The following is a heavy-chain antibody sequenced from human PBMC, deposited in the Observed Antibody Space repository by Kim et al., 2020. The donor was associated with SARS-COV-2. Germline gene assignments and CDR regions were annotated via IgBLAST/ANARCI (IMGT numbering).Heavy chain of an antibody. D-gene: IGHD3-10*01. J-gene: IGHJ4*02. Sequence: RYSPSFEGQVTISADKSISTAYLQWSSLKASDTAMYFCARLYGSGNYYFDYWGQGTLVTVSS. CDR3: ARLYGSGNYYFDY. V-gene: IGHV5-51*01.